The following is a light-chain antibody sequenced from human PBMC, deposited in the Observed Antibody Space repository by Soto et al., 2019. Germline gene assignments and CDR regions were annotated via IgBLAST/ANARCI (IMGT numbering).Light chain of an antibody. CDR2: GAS. Sequence: EIVMTQSPATLSVSPGERATLSCRASQSVSGNLAWYQQKPGQAPSLLIYGASTRATGVPARFSGSESGTEFTLTITSLQSEDFAVYYCQQYNNWPWTFGQGTGVEIK. CDR1: QSVSGN. CDR3: QQYNNWPWT. V-gene: IGKV3-15*01. J-gene: IGKJ1*01.